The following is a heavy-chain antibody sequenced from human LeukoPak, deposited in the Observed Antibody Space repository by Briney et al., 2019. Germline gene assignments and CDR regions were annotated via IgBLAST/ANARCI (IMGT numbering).Heavy chain of an antibody. J-gene: IGHJ3*02. D-gene: IGHD3-9*01. Sequence: GGSLRLSCAASGFTFSSYAMSWVRQAPGKGLEWVSAISGSGGSTYYADSVKGRFTISRDNSKNTLYLQLNSLRAEDTAVYYFAKDRDDILTGYYPDAFDIWGQGTMVTVSS. CDR1: GFTFSSYA. CDR3: AKDRDDILTGYYPDAFDI. V-gene: IGHV3-23*01. CDR2: ISGSGGST.